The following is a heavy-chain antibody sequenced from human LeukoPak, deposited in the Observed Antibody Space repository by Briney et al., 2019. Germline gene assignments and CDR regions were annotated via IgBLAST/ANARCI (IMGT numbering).Heavy chain of an antibody. D-gene: IGHD3-22*01. Sequence: SETLSLTCAVYGGSFSGYYWSWIRQPPGKGLEWIGEINHSGSTNYNPSLKSRVTISVDTSKNQFSLKLSSVTAADTAVYYCARAFRDYDSSGYFLNAFDIWGQGTMVTVSS. CDR2: INHSGST. J-gene: IGHJ3*02. CDR1: GGSFSGYY. CDR3: ARAFRDYDSSGYFLNAFDI. V-gene: IGHV4-34*01.